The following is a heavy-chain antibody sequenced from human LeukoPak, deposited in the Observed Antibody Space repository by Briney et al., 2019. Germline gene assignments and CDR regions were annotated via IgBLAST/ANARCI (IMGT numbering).Heavy chain of an antibody. V-gene: IGHV4-59*01. J-gene: IGHJ2*01. Sequence: SETLSLTCPDSGGSMSSYYWSWLRQPPGKALEWIGYIYYSGSTNYNPSLTSRVTISVDTSKNQFSLTLSSVTAADAAVYYCARLPYSYGSGAGYLDLWGRGTLVTVSS. CDR2: IYYSGST. CDR3: ARLPYSYGSGAGYLDL. CDR1: GGSMSSYY. D-gene: IGHD5-18*01.